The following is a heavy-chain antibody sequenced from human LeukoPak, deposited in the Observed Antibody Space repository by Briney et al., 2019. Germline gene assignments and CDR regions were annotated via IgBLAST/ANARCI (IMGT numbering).Heavy chain of an antibody. Sequence: ASVKGSCKASGYTFTGYYMHWVRQAPGQGLEWMGWVNTHTGATNYAQKFQGAVTMTRDTSISTAYMELSRPRSDDTAMYYCARSGRGHVYGFFDYWGQGTLVTVSS. CDR2: VNTHTGAT. D-gene: IGHD3-10*01. J-gene: IGHJ4*02. CDR1: GYTFTGYY. V-gene: IGHV1-2*02. CDR3: ARSGRGHVYGFFDY.